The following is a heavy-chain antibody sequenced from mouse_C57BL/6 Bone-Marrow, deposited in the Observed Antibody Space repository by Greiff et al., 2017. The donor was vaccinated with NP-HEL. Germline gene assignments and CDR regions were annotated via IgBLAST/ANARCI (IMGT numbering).Heavy chain of an antibody. V-gene: IGHV1-69*01. D-gene: IGHD1-1*01. CDR1: GYTFTSYW. CDR2: IDPSDSYT. Sequence: QVQLQQPGAELVMPGASVKLSCKASGYTFTSYWMHWVKQRPGQGLEWIGEIDPSDSYTNYNQQFKGKSTLTVDKSSSTAYMQLSSLTSEDSAVYYCAVRYHWGQGTTLTVSS. CDR3: AVRYH. J-gene: IGHJ2*01.